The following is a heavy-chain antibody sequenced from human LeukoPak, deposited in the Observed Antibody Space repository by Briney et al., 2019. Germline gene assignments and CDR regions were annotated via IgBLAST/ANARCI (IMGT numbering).Heavy chain of an antibody. CDR3: ARGKLVVVAAARRNYYYGMDV. D-gene: IGHD2-15*01. V-gene: IGHV1-8*01. Sequence: ASVRVSCKASGYTFTSYDINWVRQATGQGLERMGWMNPNSGNTGYAQKLQGRVTMTRNTSISTAYMELSSLRSEDTAVYYCARGKLVVVAAARRNYYYGMDVWGQGTTVTVSS. J-gene: IGHJ6*02. CDR2: MNPNSGNT. CDR1: GYTFTSYD.